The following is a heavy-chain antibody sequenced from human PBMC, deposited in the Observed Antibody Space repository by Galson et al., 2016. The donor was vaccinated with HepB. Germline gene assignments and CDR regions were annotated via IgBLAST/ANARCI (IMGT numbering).Heavy chain of an antibody. CDR3: ARVGRFGGWYEWGWFDP. CDR1: EFTVSDNY. Sequence: SLRLSCAASEFTVSDNYMSWVRQAPGKGLEWVSLISGDGVTYYADSVKGRFTISRDHSDNSLYLQMKSLRAEDTAVYFCARVGRFGGWYEWGWFDPWSQGTRVTVSS. D-gene: IGHD6-19*01. CDR2: ISGDGVT. V-gene: IGHV3-53*01. J-gene: IGHJ5*02.